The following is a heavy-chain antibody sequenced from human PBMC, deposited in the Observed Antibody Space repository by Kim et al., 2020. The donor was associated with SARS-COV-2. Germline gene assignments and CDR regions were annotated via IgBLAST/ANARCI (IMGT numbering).Heavy chain of an antibody. V-gene: IGHV4-34*01. CDR3: ARGRVLVVPAAIGHAFDI. CDR2: INHSGST. J-gene: IGHJ3*02. CDR1: GGSFSGYY. Sequence: SETLSLTCAVYGGSFSGYYWSWIRQPPGKGLEWIGEINHSGSTNYNPSLKSRVTISVDTSKNQFSLKLSSVTAADTAVYYCARGRVLVVPAAIGHAFDI. D-gene: IGHD2-2*01.